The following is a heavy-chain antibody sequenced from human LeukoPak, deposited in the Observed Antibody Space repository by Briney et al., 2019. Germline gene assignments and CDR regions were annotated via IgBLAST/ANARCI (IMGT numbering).Heavy chain of an antibody. CDR2: TYYRSKWYN. Sequence: SQTLSLTCAISGDSVSGNSAAWNWTRQSPWRGLEWLGRTYYRSKWYNGYAISVKSRITINPDTSKNQFSLQLDSVTPDDTAVYYCALEVPYNWFDPWGQGTLVTVSS. V-gene: IGHV6-1*01. CDR1: GDSVSGNSAA. D-gene: IGHD1-1*01. J-gene: IGHJ5*02. CDR3: ALEVPYNWFDP.